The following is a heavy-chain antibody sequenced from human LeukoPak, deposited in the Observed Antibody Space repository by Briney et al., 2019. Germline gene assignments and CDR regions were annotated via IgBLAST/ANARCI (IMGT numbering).Heavy chain of an antibody. Sequence: GGSLRLSCAASGFTFSSYAMSWVRRAPGKGLEWVSAISGSGGSTYYADSVKGRFTISRDNSKNTLYLQMNSLRAEDTAVYYCAKDPLWFGELSHDYWGQGTLVTVSS. J-gene: IGHJ4*02. CDR1: GFTFSSYA. D-gene: IGHD3-10*01. CDR3: AKDPLWFGELSHDY. V-gene: IGHV3-23*01. CDR2: ISGSGGST.